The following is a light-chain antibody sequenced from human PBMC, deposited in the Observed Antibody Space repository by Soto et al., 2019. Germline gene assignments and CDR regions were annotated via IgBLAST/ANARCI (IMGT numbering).Light chain of an antibody. CDR2: GPS. CDR3: QQYSSSVT. J-gene: IGKJ1*01. CDR1: KSFRSTF. Sequence: EILLTQSPDSLSLSPGDRATLSCRASKSFRSTFFAWYHQTPVQAPRLLIHGPSSRATGIPARFRGSGSGTXXXXXXXXXXXEDFAVYYCQQYSSSVTFGQGTKVEIK. V-gene: IGKV3-20*01.